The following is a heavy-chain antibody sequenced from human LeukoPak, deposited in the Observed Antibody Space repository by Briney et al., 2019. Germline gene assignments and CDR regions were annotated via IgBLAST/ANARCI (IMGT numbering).Heavy chain of an antibody. J-gene: IGHJ4*02. CDR3: ARVAPNYYDSSGYYYVPRYFDY. CDR1: GGSISSSSYY. Sequence: SETLSLTCTVSGGSISSSSYYWGWIRQPPGKGLEWIGSIYYSGSTYYNPSLKSLVTISVDTSNNQFSLKLSSVTAADTAVYYCARVAPNYYDSSGYYYVPRYFDYWGQGTLVTVSS. D-gene: IGHD3-22*01. V-gene: IGHV4-39*07. CDR2: IYYSGST.